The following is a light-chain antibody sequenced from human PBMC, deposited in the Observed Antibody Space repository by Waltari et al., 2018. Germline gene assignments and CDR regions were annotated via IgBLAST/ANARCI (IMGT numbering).Light chain of an antibody. CDR1: SPNIGTRP. CDR2: ITN. CDR3: ATWDDSLNGL. Sequence: QSVLTQPPSVSGTPGPRVSLPCSGSSPNIGTRPVTWYQPVPGTAPKTLIYITNQRPSGVPERFSGSKSGTSASLAISGLQSEDEADYYCATWDDSLNGLFGGGTKLTVL. V-gene: IGLV1-44*01. J-gene: IGLJ2*01.